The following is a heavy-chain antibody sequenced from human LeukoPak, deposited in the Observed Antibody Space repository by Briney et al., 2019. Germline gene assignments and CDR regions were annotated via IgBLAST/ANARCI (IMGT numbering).Heavy chain of an antibody. V-gene: IGHV3-7*03. CDR3: ARGSSSWQITLRFDY. CDR1: GFTFSSYW. Sequence: GGSLRLSCAASGFTFSSYWMSWVRQAPGKGLQWVANIKQDGSEKYYVDSVRGRFTISRDNAKNSLYLQMNSLRAEDTAVYYCARGSSSWQITLRFDYWGQGTLVTVSS. D-gene: IGHD6-13*01. CDR2: IKQDGSEK. J-gene: IGHJ4*02.